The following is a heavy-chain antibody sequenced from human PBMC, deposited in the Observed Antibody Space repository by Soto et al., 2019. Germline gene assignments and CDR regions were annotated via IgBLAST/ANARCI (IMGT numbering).Heavy chain of an antibody. CDR1: GYTFTSYD. V-gene: IGHV1-8*01. J-gene: IGHJ6*02. Sequence: QVQLVQSGAEVKKPGASVKVSCKASGYTFTSYDINWVRQATGQGLEWMGWMNPNSGNTGYAQKFQGRVTMTRNTSISTTYMELSRLRSEDTAVYYCARGLAYYDFWSGYSYYYYGMVVWGQGPTVTVSS. D-gene: IGHD3-3*01. CDR2: MNPNSGNT. CDR3: ARGLAYYDFWSGYSYYYYGMVV.